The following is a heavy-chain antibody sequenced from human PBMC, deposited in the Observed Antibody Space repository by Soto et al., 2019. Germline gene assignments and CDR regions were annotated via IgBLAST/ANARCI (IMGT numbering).Heavy chain of an antibody. Sequence: ASVKVSCKASGYTSTNYGMHWVRQAPGQRLEWMGWINAGSGNTKYSQKFQGRITITRDNSKNTLYLQMNSLRAEDTAVYFCARGYCSGDTCYHIDYWGQGTLVTVSS. CDR1: GYTSTNYG. CDR2: INAGSGNT. CDR3: ARGYCSGDTCYHIDY. V-gene: IGHV1-3*01. J-gene: IGHJ4*02. D-gene: IGHD2-15*01.